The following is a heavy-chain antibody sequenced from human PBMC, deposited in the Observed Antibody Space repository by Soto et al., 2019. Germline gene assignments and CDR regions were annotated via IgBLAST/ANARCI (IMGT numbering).Heavy chain of an antibody. CDR1: GYSLTELS. CDR2: FDPKDGKV. D-gene: IGHD2-8*02. CDR3: ATVRGVGRYWFDT. Sequence: ASVKVSCKVSGYSLTELSIHWVRQAPGKGLEWMGGFDPKDGKVVYAQTLAARVTMTEDTATGTVYMELESLTSEDTAVYHCATVRGVGRYWFDTWGPGILVTVSS. J-gene: IGHJ5*02. V-gene: IGHV1-24*01.